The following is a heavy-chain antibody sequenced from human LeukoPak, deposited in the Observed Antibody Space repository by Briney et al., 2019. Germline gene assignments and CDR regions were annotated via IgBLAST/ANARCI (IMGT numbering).Heavy chain of an antibody. V-gene: IGHV3-30*09. Sequence: PGRSLRLSCVTSGFSFSSHAMHWVRQAPGKGLEWVAVISDDGNSKYYADSVKGRFAISRDNSKNTLYLQINSLRPEDAALYFCATVDGLDAFGIWGQGTLVTVSS. CDR3: ATVDGLDAFGI. CDR2: ISDDGNSK. D-gene: IGHD5-24*01. CDR1: GFSFSSHA. J-gene: IGHJ3*02.